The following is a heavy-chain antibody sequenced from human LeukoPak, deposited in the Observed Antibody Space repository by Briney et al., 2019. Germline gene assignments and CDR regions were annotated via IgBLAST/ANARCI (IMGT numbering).Heavy chain of an antibody. V-gene: IGHV1-69*04. J-gene: IGHJ5*02. CDR2: IIPTGGLA. CDR1: GGSFSSYA. Sequence: SVKVSCKASGGSFSSYAIGWVRQAPGQGLEWMGRIIPTGGLANYAQRFQGRVTITTDASTTTVYMEVSSLRSEDTAMYYCAEASAHLSLDLWGQGTLVTVSS. D-gene: IGHD3-16*01. CDR3: AEASAHLSLDL.